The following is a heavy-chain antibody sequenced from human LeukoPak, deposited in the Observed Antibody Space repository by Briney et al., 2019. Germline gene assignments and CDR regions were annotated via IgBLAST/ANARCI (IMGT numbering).Heavy chain of an antibody. CDR1: GFSVSSSY. CDR3: ARDCGGDSDY. D-gene: IGHD4-17*01. CDR2: ISRSGST. J-gene: IGHJ4*02. Sequence: GGSLRLSCAASGFSVSSSYMSWVRQAPGKGLECVSVISRSGSTYYADSVKGRFTISRDNSKNTLYLQMDSLRAEDTAVYYCARDCGGDSDYWGQGTLVTVSS. V-gene: IGHV3-66*01.